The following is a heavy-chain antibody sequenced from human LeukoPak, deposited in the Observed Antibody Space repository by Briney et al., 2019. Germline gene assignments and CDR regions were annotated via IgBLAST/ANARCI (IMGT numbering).Heavy chain of an antibody. CDR1: GFTFSSYS. CDR3: ARVAEAAAFDY. J-gene: IGHJ4*02. V-gene: IGHV3-21*01. Sequence: GGSPRLSCAASGFTFSSYSMNWVRQAPGKGLEWVSSISGSSSYIYYADSVKGRFTISRDNAKNSLYLQMNSLRAEDTAVYYCARVAEAAAFDYWGQGTLVTVSS. CDR2: ISGSSSYI. D-gene: IGHD6-13*01.